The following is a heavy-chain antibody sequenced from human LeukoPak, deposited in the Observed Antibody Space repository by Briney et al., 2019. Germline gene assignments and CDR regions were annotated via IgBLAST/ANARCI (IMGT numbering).Heavy chain of an antibody. J-gene: IGHJ4*02. V-gene: IGHV4-39*01. D-gene: IGHD2-15*01. CDR3: ARGRGDIL. CDR2: IYYSGTT. CDR1: GGSISSSSYY. Sequence: SETLSLTCTVSGGSISSSSYYWGWIRQPPGKGLEWIGSIYYSGTTFYNPSLKSRLTISVDTSRDQFSLKLSSVTAADTAVYYCARGRGDILWGQGTLVTVSS.